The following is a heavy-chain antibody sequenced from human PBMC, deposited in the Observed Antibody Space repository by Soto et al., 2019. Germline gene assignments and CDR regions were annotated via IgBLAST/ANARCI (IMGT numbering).Heavy chain of an antibody. V-gene: IGHV4-59*01. D-gene: IGHD3-10*01. CDR1: GGSISSYY. J-gene: IGHJ6*02. CDR2: IYYSGST. CDR3: ATTSVRGPYGMDV. Sequence: KPSETLSLTCTVSGGSISSYYWSWIRQPPGKGLEWIGYIYYSGSTNYNPSLKSRVTISVDTSKNQFSLKLSSVTAADTAVYYCATTSVRGPYGMDVWGQGTTVTVSS.